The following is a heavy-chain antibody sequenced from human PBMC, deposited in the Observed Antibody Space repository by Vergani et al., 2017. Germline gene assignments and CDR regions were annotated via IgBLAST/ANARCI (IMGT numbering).Heavy chain of an antibody. CDR3: AKKGFCVTSSCYTTPMDTLQY. J-gene: IGHJ4*02. CDR2: ISGSGSTT. CDR1: GFSFNDYA. D-gene: IGHD2-2*01. V-gene: IGHV3-23*01. Sequence: EVQLLESGGGLVQPGGSLRLSCAASGFSFNDYAMSWVRQAPGKGLEWVAAISGSGSTTSYADSVKGRFTVSRDNSKNTLFLQMNSLRAEDTAVYYCAKKGFCVTSSCYTTPMDTLQYWGQGALVTVSS.